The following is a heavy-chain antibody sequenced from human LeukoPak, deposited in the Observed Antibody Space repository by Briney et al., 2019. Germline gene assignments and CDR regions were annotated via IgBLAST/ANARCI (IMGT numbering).Heavy chain of an antibody. CDR3: ARAGRRLFGVLIPLSFDY. V-gene: IGHV1-18*01. J-gene: IGHJ4*02. D-gene: IGHD3-3*01. Sequence: GASVKLSCKASGYTFTSYGISWVRQAPGQGLEWMGWISAYNGNTNYAQKLQGRVTMTTDTSTSTAYMELRSVRSDDTAVYYCARAGRRLFGVLIPLSFDYWGQGTPVTVSS. CDR1: GYTFTSYG. CDR2: ISAYNGNT.